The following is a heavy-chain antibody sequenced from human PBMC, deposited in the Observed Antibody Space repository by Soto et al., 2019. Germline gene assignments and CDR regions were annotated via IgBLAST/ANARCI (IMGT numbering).Heavy chain of an antibody. V-gene: IGHV3-7*01. CDR3: ASLTGTGWSSFDY. Sequence: EVQLVESGGGLAQPGGSLRLSCEASGFTISNYYMTWVRQAPGTGLEWVANIKGDGREKHYVDSVKGRFTISRDNDKKSLYLQKNSLGVEDTAVYYCASLTGTGWSSFDYWGQGTLVTVSS. CDR2: IKGDGREK. CDR1: GFTISNYY. D-gene: IGHD6-19*01. J-gene: IGHJ4*02.